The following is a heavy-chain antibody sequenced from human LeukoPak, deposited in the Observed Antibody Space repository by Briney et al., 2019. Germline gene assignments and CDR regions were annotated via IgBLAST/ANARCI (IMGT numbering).Heavy chain of an antibody. CDR1: GYSFVGYG. Sequence: ASVKVSCKASGYSFVGYGITWVRQAPGQGLEWMGWFNPENGNTNYAQKVQGRVTMTADTSTSTSYMELRSLRSDDTAVYYCARLMVRGVIIAPYFDYWGQGTLVTVSS. J-gene: IGHJ4*02. CDR3: ARLMVRGVIIAPYFDY. V-gene: IGHV1-18*01. CDR2: FNPENGNT. D-gene: IGHD3-10*01.